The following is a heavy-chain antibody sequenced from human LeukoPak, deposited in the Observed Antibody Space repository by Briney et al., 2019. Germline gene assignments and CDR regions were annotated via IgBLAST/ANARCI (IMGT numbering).Heavy chain of an antibody. CDR3: ARDRMATIGVVDAFDI. CDR2: IYTSGST. V-gene: IGHV4-4*07. Sequence: SETLSLTCTVSGGPISSYYWSWIRQPAGKGLEWIGRIYTSGSTNYNPSLKSRVTMSVDTSKNQFSLKLSSVTAADTAVYYCARDRMATIGVVDAFDIWGQGTMVTVSS. D-gene: IGHD5-24*01. CDR1: GGPISSYY. J-gene: IGHJ3*02.